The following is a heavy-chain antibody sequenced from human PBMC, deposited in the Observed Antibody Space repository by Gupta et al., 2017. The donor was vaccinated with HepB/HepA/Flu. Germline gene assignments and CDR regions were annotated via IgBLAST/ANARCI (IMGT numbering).Heavy chain of an antibody. Sequence: QVQLQQSGPGLVKPSQTLSLTCAISGDTVSSNTAAWNWIRQSPSRGLEWLGRTYYRSKWFNDYAVSVKSRIIINPDTSKNQVSLQLNSVTPDDTAVYYCARDAGRAVGEGWFDPWGQGTLVTVSS. V-gene: IGHV6-1*01. CDR1: GDTVSSNTAA. D-gene: IGHD3-16*01. J-gene: IGHJ5*02. CDR3: ARDAGRAVGEGWFDP. CDR2: TYYRSKWFN.